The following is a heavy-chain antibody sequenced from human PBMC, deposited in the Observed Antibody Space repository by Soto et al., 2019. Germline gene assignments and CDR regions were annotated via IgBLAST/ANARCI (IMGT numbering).Heavy chain of an antibody. CDR1: GFTFSSYG. CDR2: ISYDGSNK. Sequence: QVQLVESGGGVVQPGRSLRLSCAASGFTFSSYGMHWVRQAPGKGLEWVAVISYDGSNKYYADSVKGRFTISRDNSKNTLYLQMNSLRAEDTAVYYCAKAGRIVATIGYFDYWGQGTLVTVSS. J-gene: IGHJ4*02. D-gene: IGHD5-12*01. CDR3: AKAGRIVATIGYFDY. V-gene: IGHV3-30*18.